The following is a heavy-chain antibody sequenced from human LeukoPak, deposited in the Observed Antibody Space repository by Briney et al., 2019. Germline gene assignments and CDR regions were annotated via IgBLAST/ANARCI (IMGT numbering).Heavy chain of an antibody. CDR1: GFSVISNY. V-gene: IGHV3-53*01. CDR3: ARATLGN. J-gene: IGHJ4*02. CDR2: IYSDGST. Sequence: GGSLRLSCAASGFSVISNYISWVRQAPGKGLEWVSVIYSDGSTKYADSVKARFTISRDNSKNTVYLQMNSLRVEDTTVYYCARATLGNWGQGTLVTVSS.